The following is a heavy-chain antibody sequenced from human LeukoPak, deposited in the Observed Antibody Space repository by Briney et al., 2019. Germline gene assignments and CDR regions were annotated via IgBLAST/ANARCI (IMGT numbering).Heavy chain of an antibody. CDR2: ISGSGGST. CDR1: GFTFSSYA. V-gene: IGHV3-23*01. D-gene: IGHD3-22*01. Sequence: GGSLRLSCAASGFTFSSYAMSWVRQAPGKRLEWVSAISGSGGSTYYADSVKGRFTISRDNSKNTLYLQMNSLRAEDTAVYYCAKPFAYDSSGYYFDYWGQGTLVTVSS. CDR3: AKPFAYDSSGYYFDY. J-gene: IGHJ4*02.